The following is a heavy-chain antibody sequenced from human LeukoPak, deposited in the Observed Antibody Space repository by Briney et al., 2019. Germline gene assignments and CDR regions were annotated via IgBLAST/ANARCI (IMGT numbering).Heavy chain of an antibody. J-gene: IGHJ4*02. D-gene: IGHD6-6*01. CDR1: GYSFTSYW. V-gene: IGHV5-51*01. CDR2: IYPGDSDT. Sequence: GESLKISCKGSGYSFTSYWIGWVCQMPGKGLEWMGIIYPGDSDTRYSPSFQGQVTISADKSISTAYLQWSSLKASDTAMYYCARHAVEYSSSSPLDYWGQGTLVTVSS. CDR3: ARHAVEYSSSSPLDY.